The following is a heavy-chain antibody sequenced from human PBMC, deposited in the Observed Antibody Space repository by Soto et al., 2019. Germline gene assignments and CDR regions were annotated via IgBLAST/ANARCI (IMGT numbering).Heavy chain of an antibody. V-gene: IGHV4-34*01. CDR3: SRGVLH. CDR2: IHPSGST. Sequence: SETLSLTCAVYGASFSGYYCSWIRQAPGKGLEWIGEIHPSGSTYYNPSLTSRVTMSLDTSKNQFSLRLSSVTAADTAVYYCSRGVLHWGQGTLVTVSS. CDR1: GASFSGYY. J-gene: IGHJ4*01.